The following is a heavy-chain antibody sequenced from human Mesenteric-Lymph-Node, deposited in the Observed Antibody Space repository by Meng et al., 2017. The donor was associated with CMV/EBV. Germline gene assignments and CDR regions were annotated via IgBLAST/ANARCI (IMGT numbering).Heavy chain of an antibody. V-gene: IGHV3-30*02. J-gene: IGHJ6*02. Sequence: GESLKISCAASGLAFSSYGMHWVRQAPGKGLEWVAFIANDGSNKYYGDSVKGRFTISRDNSKNTLYLQMNSLRVEDTAVYYCAKHLYDILTGYYHYGMDVWGQGTTVTVSS. D-gene: IGHD3-9*01. CDR3: AKHLYDILTGYYHYGMDV. CDR2: IANDGSNK. CDR1: GLAFSSYG.